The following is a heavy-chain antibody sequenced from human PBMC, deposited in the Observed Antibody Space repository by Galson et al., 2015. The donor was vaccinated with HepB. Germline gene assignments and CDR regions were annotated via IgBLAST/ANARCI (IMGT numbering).Heavy chain of an antibody. J-gene: IGHJ4*02. Sequence: SLRLSCAASGFTFSSYAMHWVRQAPGKGLEWVAVISHDGSNKYYADSVKGRFTISRDNSKNTLYLQMNSLRAEDTAVYYCARGGQQPLDYWGQGTLVTVSS. CDR1: GFTFSSYA. CDR3: ARGGQQPLDY. D-gene: IGHD6-13*01. V-gene: IGHV3-30*04. CDR2: ISHDGSNK.